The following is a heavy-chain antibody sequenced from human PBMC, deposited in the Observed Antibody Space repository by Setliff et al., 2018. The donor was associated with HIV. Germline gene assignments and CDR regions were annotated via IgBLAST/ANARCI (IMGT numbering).Heavy chain of an antibody. CDR1: GFSFNNYN. J-gene: IGHJ4*02. CDR2: ISSSGSSI. V-gene: IGHV3-48*01. CDR3: AKDGEWEQWPTHYFDF. D-gene: IGHD1-26*01. Sequence: GGSLRLSCAASGFSFNNYNMNWVRQAPGKGLEWISYISSSGSSIYYGDSVKGRFAISRDNSKNTLYLQMKSLRAEDTAVYYCAKDGEWEQWPTHYFDFWGQGTLVTVSS.